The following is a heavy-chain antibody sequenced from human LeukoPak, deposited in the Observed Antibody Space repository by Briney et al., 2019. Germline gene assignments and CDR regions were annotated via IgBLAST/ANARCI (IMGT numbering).Heavy chain of an antibody. CDR1: GYTFTGYY. CDR3: ARRTVTTMPTATDYYYYMDV. D-gene: IGHD4-17*01. V-gene: IGHV1-2*02. J-gene: IGHJ6*03. CDR2: INPNSGGT. Sequence: GASVKVSCKASGYTFTGYYMHWVRQAPGQGLEWMGWINPNSGGTNYAQKFQGRVTMTRDTSISTAYMELSSLRSEDTAVYYCARRTVTTMPTATDYYYYMDVWGKGTTVTISS.